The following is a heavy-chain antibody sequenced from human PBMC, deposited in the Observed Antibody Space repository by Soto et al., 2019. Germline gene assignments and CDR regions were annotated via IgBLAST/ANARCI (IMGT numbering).Heavy chain of an antibody. V-gene: IGHV3-30*18. CDR2: ISRDGVSR. D-gene: IGHD1-1*01. J-gene: IGHJ4*02. CDR3: GKEDNNYFYDY. CDR1: GFTFPNHG. Sequence: QVQLVESGGGVIQPGNSLRLACAASGFTFPNHGMHWVRQAPGKGLEWVAIISRDGVSRFYADAVKGRFTISRDNSKDTLYLEMSSLRADDSAVYYCGKEDNNYFYDYWGRGTLVTVSS.